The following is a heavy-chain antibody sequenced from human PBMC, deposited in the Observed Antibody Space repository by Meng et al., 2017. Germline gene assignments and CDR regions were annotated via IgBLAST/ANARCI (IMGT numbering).Heavy chain of an antibody. Sequence: RSWARLRSVGGARQLSVEATVITFSSYSINWWHQAPGQGLEVVGGISPSFGSANYAQKFQGRVTITADKSTSPAYMELSSLRAEDTAVYYCASNDGTGDRTGGDYWGQGTLVTVSS. D-gene: IGHD7-27*01. CDR1: VITFSSYS. CDR3: ASNDGTGDRTGGDY. CDR2: ISPSFGSA. V-gene: IGHV1-69*06. J-gene: IGHJ4*02.